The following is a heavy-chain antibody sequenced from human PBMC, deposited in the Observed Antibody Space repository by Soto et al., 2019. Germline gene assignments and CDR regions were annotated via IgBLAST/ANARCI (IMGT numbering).Heavy chain of an antibody. Sequence: PSVTVSCKASGYTFTRYGIIWVRQAPGQGLEWMGSINAYNGNTNYAQKFQGRVTLTYDTSTTTVYMELSGLRSEDTAVLYCARDLAAGDHWGQGTLVTVSS. V-gene: IGHV1-18*01. J-gene: IGHJ4*02. CDR1: GYTFTRYG. D-gene: IGHD6-13*01. CDR3: ARDLAAGDH. CDR2: INAYNGNT.